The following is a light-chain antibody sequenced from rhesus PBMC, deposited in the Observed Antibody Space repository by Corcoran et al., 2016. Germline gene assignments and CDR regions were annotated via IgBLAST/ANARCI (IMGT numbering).Light chain of an antibody. Sequence: EIVMTQSPATLSLSPGETATLSCRASQSVGSYLAWYQQKPGQAPHRLVHSANFRATDIPDKFSCSGYRTDLTLTISSLEPEDVGVYHCQQYNDLLRTFGQGTKVEIK. V-gene: IGKV3-40*03. CDR3: QQYNDLLRT. CDR2: SAN. CDR1: QSVGSY. J-gene: IGKJ1*01.